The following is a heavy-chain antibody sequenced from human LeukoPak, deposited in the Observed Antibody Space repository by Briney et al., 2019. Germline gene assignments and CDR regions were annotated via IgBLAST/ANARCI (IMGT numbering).Heavy chain of an antibody. CDR2: INHSGST. D-gene: IGHD6-19*01. CDR3: ARRGGSGSPSLYYFDY. V-gene: IGHV4-34*01. J-gene: IGHJ4*02. Sequence: SETLSLTCAVYGGSFSGYYWSWIRQPPGKGLEWIGEINHSGSTNYNPSLKSRVTISVDTSKNQFSLKLGSVTAADTSVYYCARRGGSGSPSLYYFDYWGQGTLVTVSS. CDR1: GGSFSGYY.